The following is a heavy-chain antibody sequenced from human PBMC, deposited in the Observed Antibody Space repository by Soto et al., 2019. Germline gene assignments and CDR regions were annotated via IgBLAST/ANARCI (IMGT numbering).Heavy chain of an antibody. J-gene: IGHJ4*02. CDR1: GGSISSGAYY. CDR2: IYYSGST. D-gene: IGHD3-22*01. CDR3: AKDPGDSSGYYYVGIDY. V-gene: IGHV4-30-4*02. Sequence: NPSETLSLTCTVSGGSISSGAYYWSWVSQPPGKGLEWIGYIYYSGSTYYNPSLKSRVTISVDTSKNQFSLKLNSLRAEDTAVYYCAKDPGDSSGYYYVGIDYWGQGTLVTVSS.